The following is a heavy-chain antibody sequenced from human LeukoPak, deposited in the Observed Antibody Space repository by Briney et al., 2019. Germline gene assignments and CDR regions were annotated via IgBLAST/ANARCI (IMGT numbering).Heavy chain of an antibody. V-gene: IGHV4-61*01. CDR2: IYYSGST. CDR1: GGSVSSGNYY. Sequence: PSETLSLTCTVSGGSVSSGNYYWSWIWQPPGKGLEWIGYIYYSGSTNYNPSLKSRVTISVDTSKNQFSLKLSSVTAADTAVYYCARGLYYSSSWYVYWGQGTLVTVSS. CDR3: ARGLYYSSSWYVY. J-gene: IGHJ4*02. D-gene: IGHD6-13*01.